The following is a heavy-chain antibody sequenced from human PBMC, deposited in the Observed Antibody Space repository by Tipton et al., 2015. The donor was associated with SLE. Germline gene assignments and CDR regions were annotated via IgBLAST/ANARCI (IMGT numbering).Heavy chain of an antibody. J-gene: IGHJ5*02. Sequence: SLRLSCAASGFTFSSYAMHWVRQAPGKGLEWVAVISYDASNKYYADSVKGRFTISRDNSKNTLYLQMNSLRAEDTAVYYCAREKTTIFGVVTSPWFDPWGQGTLVTVSS. V-gene: IGHV3-30*04. CDR1: GFTFSSYA. CDR3: AREKTTIFGVVTSPWFDP. D-gene: IGHD3-3*01. CDR2: ISYDASNK.